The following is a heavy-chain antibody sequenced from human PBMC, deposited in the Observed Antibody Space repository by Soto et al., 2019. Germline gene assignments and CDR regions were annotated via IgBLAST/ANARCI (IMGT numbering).Heavy chain of an antibody. Sequence: EVQLLESGGGLVQPGGSLRLSCAASGFTFSSYAMSWVRQAPGKGLEWVSAISGSGGSTYYADSVKGRFTISRDNSKNTLYLQMNSLRAEDTAVYYCAKTPRSIAVAGRYFDYWGQGPLVTVSS. CDR3: AKTPRSIAVAGRYFDY. CDR1: GFTFSSYA. D-gene: IGHD6-19*01. J-gene: IGHJ4*02. V-gene: IGHV3-23*01. CDR2: ISGSGGST.